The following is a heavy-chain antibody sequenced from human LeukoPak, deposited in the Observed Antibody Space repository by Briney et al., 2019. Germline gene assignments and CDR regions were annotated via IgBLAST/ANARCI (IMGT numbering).Heavy chain of an antibody. V-gene: IGHV3-9*01. J-gene: IGHJ4*02. CDR3: AKDSSEWELYYFDY. D-gene: IGHD1-26*01. CDR1: GFTFDDYA. CDR2: ISWNSGSI. Sequence: GRSLRLSCAASGFTFDDYAMHWVRQAPGKGLEWVSGISWNSGSIGYADSVKGRFTISRDNAKSSLYLQMNSLRAEDTALYYCAKDSSEWELYYFDYWGQGTLVTVSS.